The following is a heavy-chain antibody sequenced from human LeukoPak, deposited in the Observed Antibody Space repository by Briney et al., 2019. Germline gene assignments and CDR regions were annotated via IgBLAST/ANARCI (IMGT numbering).Heavy chain of an antibody. D-gene: IGHD6-13*01. CDR2: ISSSSNYI. V-gene: IGHV3-21*01. J-gene: IGHJ5*02. CDR1: GVTFSSYS. Sequence: PGGSLRLSCAASGVTFSSYSMNWVRQAPGKRLEWVSSISSSSNYIYYANSVKGRFTISRDNAKNSLYLQMNSLRAEDTAVYYCARAKRQQLVLGNWFDPWGQGTLVTVSS. CDR3: ARAKRQQLVLGNWFDP.